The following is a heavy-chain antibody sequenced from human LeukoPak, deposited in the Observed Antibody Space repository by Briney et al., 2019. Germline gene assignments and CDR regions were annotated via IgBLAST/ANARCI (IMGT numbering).Heavy chain of an antibody. J-gene: IGHJ4*02. CDR2: INHSGST. CDR3: ASLRSSSGVDY. CDR1: GGSFSGYY. V-gene: IGHV4-34*01. Sequence: SETPSLTCAVYGGSFSGYYWCWICQTPGKGLEWIGEINHSGSTNYNPSLKSRATISVDPSKNQFSLKLSSVTAADTAVYYCASLRSSSGVDYWGQGTLVTVSS. D-gene: IGHD6-6*01.